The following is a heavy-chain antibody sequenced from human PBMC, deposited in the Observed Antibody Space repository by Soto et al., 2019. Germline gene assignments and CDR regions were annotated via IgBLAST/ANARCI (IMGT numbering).Heavy chain of an antibody. CDR3: AKSRAVADAFDF. J-gene: IGHJ3*01. V-gene: IGHV3-23*01. D-gene: IGHD6-19*01. CDR1: GFTFSIYA. CDR2: ISGGGSGSDITT. Sequence: EVQVLESGGGLVQPGGSLRLSCAASGFTFSIYAMSWVRQAPGKGLEWVSSISGGGSGSDITTYYADSVRGRFTISRDNSRNTLSLQMHSLRVDDTAVYYCAKSRAVADAFDFWGQGTMVTVSS.